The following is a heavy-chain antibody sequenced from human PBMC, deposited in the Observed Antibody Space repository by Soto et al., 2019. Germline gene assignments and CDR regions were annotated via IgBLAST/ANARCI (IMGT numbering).Heavy chain of an antibody. V-gene: IGHV1-69*01. Sequence: QVQLVQSGAEVKKPGSSVKVSCKASGGTFSSYTFSWLRQAPGQGLEWMGGIVPLFGSTNKGEIFQGRLTLTADASTTTGYMERTGLTSDDTAVYFCARDGELGTSNPPRGRFDIWGQGPLVTVSS. CDR1: GGTFSSYT. J-gene: IGHJ3*02. CDR2: IVPLFGST. CDR3: ARDGELGTSNPPRGRFDI. D-gene: IGHD1-26*01.